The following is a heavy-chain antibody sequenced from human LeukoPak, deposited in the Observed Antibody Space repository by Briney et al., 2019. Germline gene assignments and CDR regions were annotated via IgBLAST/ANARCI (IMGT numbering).Heavy chain of an antibody. V-gene: IGHV1-2*02. CDR3: ARVVGILTGLDY. Sequence: GASVKVSCKASGYTFTSYGIIWVRQAPGQGLEWMGWINPNSGGTNYAQKFQGRVTMTRDTSISTAYMELSRLRSDDTAVYYCARVVGILTGLDYWGQGTLVTVSS. CDR2: INPNSGGT. CDR1: GYTFTSYG. D-gene: IGHD3-9*01. J-gene: IGHJ4*02.